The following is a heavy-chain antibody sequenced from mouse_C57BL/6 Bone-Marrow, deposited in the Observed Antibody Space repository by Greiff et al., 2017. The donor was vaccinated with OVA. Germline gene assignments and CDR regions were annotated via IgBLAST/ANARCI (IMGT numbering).Heavy chain of an antibody. D-gene: IGHD4-1*01. V-gene: IGHV1-14*01. J-gene: IGHJ3*01. CDR2: IYPYNDGT. CDR1: GYTFTSYV. Sequence: ESGPELVKPGASVKMSCKASGYTFTSYVMHWVKQKPGQGLEWIGYIYPYNDGTKYNEKFKGKATLTSDKSSSTAYMELSSLTSEDSAVYYCAREMNWAWFAYWGQGTLVTVSA. CDR3: AREMNWAWFAY.